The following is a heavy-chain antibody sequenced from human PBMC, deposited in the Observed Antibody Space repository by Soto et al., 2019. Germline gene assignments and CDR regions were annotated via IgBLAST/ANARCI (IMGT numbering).Heavy chain of an antibody. D-gene: IGHD6-19*01. Sequence: PSETLSLTCAVYGGSFSGYYWSWIRQPPGKGLEWIGEINHSGSTNYNPSLKSRVTISVDTSKNQFSLKLSSVTAADTAVYYCARGLEYSSGWYRFYYFDYGGQGTLVTVSS. CDR2: INHSGST. J-gene: IGHJ4*02. V-gene: IGHV4-34*01. CDR1: GGSFSGYY. CDR3: ARGLEYSSGWYRFYYFDY.